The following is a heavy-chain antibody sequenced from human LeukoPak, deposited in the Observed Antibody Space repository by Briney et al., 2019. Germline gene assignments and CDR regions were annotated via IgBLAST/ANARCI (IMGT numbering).Heavy chain of an antibody. J-gene: IGHJ4*02. CDR2: ISSSGNII. V-gene: IGHV3-11*04. CDR3: ARESSLFGVVTKYYFDF. D-gene: IGHD3-3*01. Sequence: RGGSLKLSCAASGINFTDYYMTWIRQAPGKGLEWVSSISSSGNIINYADSVKGRVDISRDNAKKSLFLQMNSLRVEDTAVYCCARESSLFGVVTKYYFDFWGQATLVTVSS. CDR1: GINFTDYY.